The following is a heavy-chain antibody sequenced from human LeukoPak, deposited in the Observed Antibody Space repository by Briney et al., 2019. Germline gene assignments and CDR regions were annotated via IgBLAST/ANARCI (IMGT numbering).Heavy chain of an antibody. CDR1: GYTLTELS. CDR3: ARDLPEYDSSGYYSY. Sequence: ASVKVSCKVSGYTLTELSMHWVRQAPGKGLEWMGGFDPEDGETIYAQKFQGRVTMTTDTSTSTAYMELRSLRSDDTAVYYCARDLPEYDSSGYYSYWGQGTLVTVSS. V-gene: IGHV1-24*01. J-gene: IGHJ4*02. CDR2: FDPEDGET. D-gene: IGHD3-22*01.